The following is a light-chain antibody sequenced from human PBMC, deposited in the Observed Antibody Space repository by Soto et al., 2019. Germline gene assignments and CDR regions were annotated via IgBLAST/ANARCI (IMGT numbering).Light chain of an antibody. V-gene: IGKV3-20*01. CDR1: QSVSSRY. Sequence: EIVLTQSPGTLSLSPGETVTLSCRASQSVSSRYLAWYQQKPGQAPRLLTYGASSRATGIPDRFSGSGSGTDFTLTISRLEPEDFAVYYCQQYDRSPLITFGQGTRLEIK. J-gene: IGKJ5*01. CDR2: GAS. CDR3: QQYDRSPLIT.